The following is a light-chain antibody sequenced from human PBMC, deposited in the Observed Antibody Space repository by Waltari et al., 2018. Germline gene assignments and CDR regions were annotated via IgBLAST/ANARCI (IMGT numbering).Light chain of an antibody. CDR2: WAS. J-gene: IGKJ2*01. CDR1: SVLESHNNKNY. CDR3: QQYYSIPRT. Sequence: SVLESHNNKNYLAWYQQKPGQPPKLLIYWASTRESGVPDRFSGSASGTDFTLTISSLQAEDVAVYYCQQYYSIPRTFGQGTKLEIK. V-gene: IGKV4-1*01.